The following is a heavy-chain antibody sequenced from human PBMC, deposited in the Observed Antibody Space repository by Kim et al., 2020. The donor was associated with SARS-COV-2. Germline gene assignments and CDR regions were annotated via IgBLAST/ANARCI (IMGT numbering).Heavy chain of an antibody. D-gene: IGHD6-6*01. CDR2: INHSGGT. V-gene: IGHV4-34*01. J-gene: IGHJ1*01. CDR3: ARGHLVFVSAPVVYFE. Sequence: SETLSLTCAVYGGSLSGYAWNWIRQPPGKGLEWIGEINHSGGTNYSASLMSRVTMSMETYKNQLSLRQSSVTAADTAVYYCARGHLVFVSAPVVYFE. CDR1: GGSLSGYA.